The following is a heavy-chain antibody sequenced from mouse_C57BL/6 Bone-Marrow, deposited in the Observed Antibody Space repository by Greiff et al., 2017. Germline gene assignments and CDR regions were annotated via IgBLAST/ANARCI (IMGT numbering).Heavy chain of an antibody. CDR2: INPGSGGT. CDR3: ARELPRAMDY. CDR1: GYAFTNYL. V-gene: IGHV1-54*01. J-gene: IGHJ4*01. Sequence: QVQLQQSGAELVRPGTSVKVSCKASGYAFTNYLIEWVKQRPGQGLEWIGVINPGSGGTNYNEKFKGKATLTADKSSSTAYMQLSSLTSEDSAVYFCARELPRAMDYWGQGTSVTVSS.